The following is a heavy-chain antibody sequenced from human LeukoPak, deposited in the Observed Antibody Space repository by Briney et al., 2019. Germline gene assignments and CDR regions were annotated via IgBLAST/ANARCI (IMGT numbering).Heavy chain of an antibody. CDR3: GRGSGYSYSFTGRERTKSRLDY. J-gene: IGHJ4*02. CDR2: ISYDGINK. V-gene: IGHV3-30*01. D-gene: IGHD5-18*01. CDR1: GFTFSSYT. Sequence: GRSLRLSCAASGFTFSSYTMHWVRQAPGKGLEWVEVISYDGINKYYADSVKGRFTISRDNSKNTLYLQMDSLRAEDTAVYYCGRGSGYSYSFTGRERTKSRLDYWGQGTLVTVSS.